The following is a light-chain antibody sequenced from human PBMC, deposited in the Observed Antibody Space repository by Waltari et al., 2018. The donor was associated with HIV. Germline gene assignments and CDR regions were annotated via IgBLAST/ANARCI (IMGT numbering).Light chain of an antibody. J-gene: IGLJ1*01. CDR1: SSDIGGHDY. CDR3: GSYSSIKSPFV. Sequence: QSALTQPASVFGSPGQSITISCNGTSSDIGGHDYVPWYQVHPDNAPQVIIFDVTNRPSGVSHRFSGSKSGNSASLTISGLQADDEADYYCGSYSSIKSPFVFGSGTRLSVL. V-gene: IGLV2-14*03. CDR2: DVT.